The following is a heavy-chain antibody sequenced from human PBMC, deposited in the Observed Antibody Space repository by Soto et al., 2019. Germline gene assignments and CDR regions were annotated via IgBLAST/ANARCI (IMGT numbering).Heavy chain of an antibody. V-gene: IGHV5-10-1*01. CDR3: ARRTTKVPFEY. J-gene: IGHJ4*02. CDR2: IDPDDSYS. D-gene: IGHD1-1*01. CDR1: GFSFTSYW. Sequence: VESLKISCKVPGFSFTSYWISWVRQIPGKGLEWMGRIDPDDSYSDYSPSFQGHVTSSVDTSINNAYLQWKNLKASDTGIYYCARRTTKVPFEYWGQGTLVTVSA.